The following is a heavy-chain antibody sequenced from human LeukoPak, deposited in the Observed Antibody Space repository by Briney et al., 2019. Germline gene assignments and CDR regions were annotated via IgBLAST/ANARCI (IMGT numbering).Heavy chain of an antibody. J-gene: IGHJ4*02. Sequence: SETLSLTCTVSGGSISSYYWGWIRQPPGKGLEWIGSIYYSGSTYYNPSLKSRVTISVDTSKNQFSLKLSSVTAADTAVYYCARAAGLYPYYFDYWGQGTLVTVSS. V-gene: IGHV4-39*07. CDR3: ARAAGLYPYYFDY. CDR1: GGSISSYY. D-gene: IGHD3-16*02. CDR2: IYYSGST.